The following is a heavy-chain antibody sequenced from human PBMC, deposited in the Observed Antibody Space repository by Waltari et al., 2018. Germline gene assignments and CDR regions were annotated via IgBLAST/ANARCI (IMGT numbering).Heavy chain of an antibody. V-gene: IGHV1-2*02. J-gene: IGHJ5*02. Sequence: QVQLVQSGAEVKKPGASVKVSCKASGYTFTGYYMHWVRQAPGQGLEWKGRTNPKRGGTKQAQKFEGRVTMTREKSISTAYMGRSRLRADDTAVYYCARVVGSRGQTGRFDPWGQGTLVTVSS. CDR1: GYTFTGYY. CDR3: ARVVGSRGQTGRFDP. D-gene: IGHD7-27*01. CDR2: TNPKRGGT.